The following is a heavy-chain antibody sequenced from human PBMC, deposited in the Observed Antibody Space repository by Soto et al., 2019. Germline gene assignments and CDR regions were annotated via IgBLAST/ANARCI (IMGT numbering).Heavy chain of an antibody. V-gene: IGHV1-2*02. CDR3: ARPYCSSTSCYKASYYYGMDV. J-gene: IGHJ6*02. CDR2: INPNSGGT. Sequence: ASVKVSCKASGYTFTGYYMHWVRQAPGQGLQWMGWINPNSGGTNYAQKFQGRVTMTRDTSISTAYMELSRLRSDDTAVYYCARPYCSSTSCYKASYYYGMDVWGQGTTVTVSS. D-gene: IGHD2-2*02. CDR1: GYTFTGYY.